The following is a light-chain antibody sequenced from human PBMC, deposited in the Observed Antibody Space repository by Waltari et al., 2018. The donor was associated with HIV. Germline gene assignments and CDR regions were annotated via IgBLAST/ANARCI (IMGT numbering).Light chain of an antibody. CDR2: EDS. J-gene: IGLJ1*01. CDR3: CSYAGTITPYV. CDR1: NSDVGSYNL. V-gene: IGLV2-23*01. Sequence: SALTQPASVSGSPGQSITISCTGTNSDVGSYNLLSWYQQPPGKAPKLMIYEDSKRPSGISNRFSGSKSGNTASLTISGLQAEDEAEYFCCSYAGTITPYVFGIGTKVTVL.